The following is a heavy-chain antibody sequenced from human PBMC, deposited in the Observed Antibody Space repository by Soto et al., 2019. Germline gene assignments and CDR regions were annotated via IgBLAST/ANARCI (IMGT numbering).Heavy chain of an antibody. Sequence: SETLSLTCSVSGAPITSNYWTWIRQPPGKGLEWIGYLDHQGYSNYSPSLRSRVSPSIDTSKNHLSLKVHSVTAPDPAVYYCARVTVTGYFEWLERLVQGTLVTVCS. D-gene: IGHD3-9*01. CDR2: LDHQGYS. V-gene: IGHV4-59*01. CDR3: ARVTVTGYFEWLER. CDR1: GAPITSNY. J-gene: IGHJ1*01.